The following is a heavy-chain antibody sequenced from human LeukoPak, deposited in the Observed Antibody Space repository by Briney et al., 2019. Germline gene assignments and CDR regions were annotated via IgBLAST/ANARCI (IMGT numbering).Heavy chain of an antibody. V-gene: IGHV3-73*01. CDR1: GFTFTSYW. CDR3: TRPAVGAVAGRDV. Sequence: GGSLRLSCTASGFTFTSYWMSWVRQASGKGLEWVGRIRSKANSYATVYAASVKGRFTISRDDSKNTAYLQMNSLKTEDTAVYYCTRPAVGAVAGRDVWGKGTTVTVSS. D-gene: IGHD6-19*01. J-gene: IGHJ6*04. CDR2: IRSKANSYAT.